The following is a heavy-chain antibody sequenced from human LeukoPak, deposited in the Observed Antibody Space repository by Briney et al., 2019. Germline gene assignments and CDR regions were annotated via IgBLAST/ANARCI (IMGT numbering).Heavy chain of an antibody. Sequence: GGSLRLSCAASGFTFDDYGMSWVRQAPGKGLEWVSGINWNGGSTGYADSVKGRFTISRDNAKNSLYLQMNSLRAEDTVLSYCARDDGSYSGGFDYWGQGTLVTVSS. D-gene: IGHD1-26*01. J-gene: IGHJ4*02. CDR2: INWNGGST. CDR3: ARDDGSYSGGFDY. CDR1: GFTFDDYG. V-gene: IGHV3-20*04.